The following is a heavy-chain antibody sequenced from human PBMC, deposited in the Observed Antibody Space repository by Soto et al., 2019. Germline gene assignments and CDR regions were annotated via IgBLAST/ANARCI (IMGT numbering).Heavy chain of an antibody. Sequence: GGSLRLSCAASGFTFSSYGMHWVRQAPGKGLEWVAVISYDGSNKYYADSVKGRFTISRDNSKNTLYLQMNSLRAEDTAVYYCAKDSGYSYGYVVEGAYKYGMDVWGQGTTVTVSS. CDR1: GFTFSSYG. D-gene: IGHD5-18*01. J-gene: IGHJ6*02. V-gene: IGHV3-30*18. CDR3: AKDSGYSYGYVVEGAYKYGMDV. CDR2: ISYDGSNK.